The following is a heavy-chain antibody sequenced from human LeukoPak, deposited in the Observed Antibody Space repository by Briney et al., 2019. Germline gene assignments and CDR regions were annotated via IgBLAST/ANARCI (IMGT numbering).Heavy chain of an antibody. CDR2: INPYSGGT. CDR1: GYTFTSYG. J-gene: IGHJ6*03. CDR3: VRHVDFLRYFDWPTHAYYCYYMGV. Sequence: GASVKVSCKASGYTFTSYGISWVRQAPGQGLEWTGWINPYSGGTNYAQKLQGRVTTTTDTSTSTAYMERSSLRADDTAVYYLVRHVDFLRYFDWPTHAYYCYYMGVWGKGTTVPVA. D-gene: IGHD3-9*01. V-gene: IGHV1-18*01.